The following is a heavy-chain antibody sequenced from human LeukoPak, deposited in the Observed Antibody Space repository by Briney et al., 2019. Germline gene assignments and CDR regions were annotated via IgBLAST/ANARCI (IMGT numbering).Heavy chain of an antibody. J-gene: IGHJ5*02. D-gene: IGHD2-15*01. Sequence: GSSVKVSCKASGGTFSSYAISWVRQAPGQGLEWMGWINPSSGGTNYAQKFQGRVTMTRDTSISTAYMELSRLRSDDTAVYYCARVVVAATWGVWFDPWGQGTLVTVSS. CDR3: ARVVVAATWGVWFDP. V-gene: IGHV1-2*02. CDR2: INPSSGGT. CDR1: GGTFSSYA.